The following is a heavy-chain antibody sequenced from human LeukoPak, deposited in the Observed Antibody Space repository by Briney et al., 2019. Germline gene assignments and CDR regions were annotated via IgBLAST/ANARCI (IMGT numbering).Heavy chain of an antibody. CDR1: AFIFSSYS. Sequence: PGGSLRLSCAASAFIFSSYSMSWVRQAPGEGLEWVSAISDSGGSTYYADSVKGRFTISRDNSKNTLYLQMNSLRAEDTAVYYCAKGRIAAAANWFDPWGQGTLVTVSS. D-gene: IGHD6-13*01. CDR2: ISDSGGST. J-gene: IGHJ5*02. V-gene: IGHV3-23*01. CDR3: AKGRIAAAANWFDP.